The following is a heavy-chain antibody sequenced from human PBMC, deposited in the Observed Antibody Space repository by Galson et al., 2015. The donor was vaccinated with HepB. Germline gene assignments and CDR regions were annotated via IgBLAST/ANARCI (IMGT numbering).Heavy chain of an antibody. J-gene: IGHJ1*01. CDR3: ARKRAAAGILAPFQH. D-gene: IGHD6-13*01. CDR1: GGSFSGYY. CDR2: INHSGST. V-gene: IGHV4-34*01. Sequence: SETLSLTCAVYGGSFSGYYWSWIRQPPGKGLEWIGEINHSGSTNYNPSLKSRVTISVDTSKNQFSLKLSSVTAADTAVYYCARKRAAAGILAPFQHRGQGTLVTVSS.